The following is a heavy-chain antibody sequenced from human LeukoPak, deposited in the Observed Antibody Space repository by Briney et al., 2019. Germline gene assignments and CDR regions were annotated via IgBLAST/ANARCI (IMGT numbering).Heavy chain of an antibody. CDR3: AVDNRDF. CDR2: IYTSGNT. V-gene: IGHV4-4*07. J-gene: IGHJ4*02. Sequence: SETLSLTCTVSGASVCDYYWSWIRQAAGKGLEWLGRIYTSGNTIYNPSLQSRVTISVDVSKNQFSLRLISMTAADTGIYYCAVDNRDFWGQGTLVTVSS. CDR1: GASVCDYY. D-gene: IGHD2/OR15-2a*01.